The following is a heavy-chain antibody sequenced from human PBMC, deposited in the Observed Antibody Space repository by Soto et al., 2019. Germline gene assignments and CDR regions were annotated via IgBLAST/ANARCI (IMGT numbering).Heavy chain of an antibody. CDR3: ARGRRAVAGDAFDI. J-gene: IGHJ3*02. Sequence: QVQLQESGPGLVKPSQTLSLTCTVSGGSISSGGYYWSWIRQHPGKGLEWIGYIYYSGSTYYNPSLKSGVTISVDTSKNQFSLKLSSVTAADTAVYYCARGRRAVAGDAFDIWGQGTMVTVSS. CDR1: GGSISSGGYY. D-gene: IGHD6-19*01. V-gene: IGHV4-31*03. CDR2: IYYSGST.